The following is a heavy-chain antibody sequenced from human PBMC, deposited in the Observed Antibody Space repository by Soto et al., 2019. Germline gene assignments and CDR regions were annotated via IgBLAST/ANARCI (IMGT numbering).Heavy chain of an antibody. D-gene: IGHD3-10*01. Sequence: SETLSLTCTVSGGSISNYYWSWIRQPPGKGLEWIGYIYYSGSTNYNPSLKSRVTLSVDTSKNQFSLKLSSVTAADTAIYYCARMTYYNVLDYWGQGTLVTVSS. CDR3: ARMTYYNVLDY. J-gene: IGHJ4*02. CDR2: IYYSGST. V-gene: IGHV4-59*08. CDR1: GGSISNYY.